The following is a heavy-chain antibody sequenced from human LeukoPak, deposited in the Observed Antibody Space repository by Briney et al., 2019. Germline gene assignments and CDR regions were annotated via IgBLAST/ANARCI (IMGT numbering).Heavy chain of an antibody. Sequence: PSETLSLTCTVSGGSVSSGSYYWSWIRQPPGKGLEWIGYIYYSGSTYYNPSLKSRVTISVDTSKNQFSLKLSSVTAADTAVYYCARDKYDSSGYHFDYWGQGTLVTVSS. J-gene: IGHJ4*02. CDR2: IYYSGST. CDR1: GGSVSSGSYY. V-gene: IGHV4-61*01. D-gene: IGHD3-22*01. CDR3: ARDKYDSSGYHFDY.